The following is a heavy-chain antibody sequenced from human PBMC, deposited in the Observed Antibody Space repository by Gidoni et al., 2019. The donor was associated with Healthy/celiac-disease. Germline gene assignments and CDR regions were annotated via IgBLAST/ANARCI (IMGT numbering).Heavy chain of an antibody. CDR3: ARLDRGGDWPPVSY. Sequence: QVQLVQSGAEVKKSGASVKVSCKASGYTFTSYYMHWGRQAPGQGLEWMGIINPSGGSASYARKCQGRVTMTRDTSTSTVYMELSSLRSEDTAVYYCARLDRGGDWPPVSYWGQGTLVTVSS. V-gene: IGHV1-46*01. CDR1: GYTFTSYY. D-gene: IGHD2-21*02. J-gene: IGHJ4*02. CDR2: INPSGGSA.